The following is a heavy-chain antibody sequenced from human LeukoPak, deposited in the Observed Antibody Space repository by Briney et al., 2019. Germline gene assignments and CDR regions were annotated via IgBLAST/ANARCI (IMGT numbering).Heavy chain of an antibody. J-gene: IGHJ3*01. CDR3: AKDPNGDYIGAFDF. CDR2: IDGTYDSDRT. V-gene: IGHV3-23*01. CDR1: GFTFSTYA. Sequence: GGSLRLSCAASGFTFSTYALSWVRQAPGKGLEWVSTIDGTYDSDRTYYADSVKGRFTISRDDSKNTLYLQMNSLRAEDTAVYYCAKDPNGDYIGAFDFWGQGTMVTVSS. D-gene: IGHD4-17*01.